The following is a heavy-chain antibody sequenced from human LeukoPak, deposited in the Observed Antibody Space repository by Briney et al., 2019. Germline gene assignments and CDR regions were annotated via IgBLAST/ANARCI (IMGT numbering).Heavy chain of an antibody. V-gene: IGHV4-30-2*01. D-gene: IGHD6-13*01. J-gene: IGHJ4*02. CDR3: ARHTYREQQLDIDY. CDR2: IYHSGST. CDR1: GGSISSGGYS. Sequence: SETLSLTCAVSGGSISSGGYSWSWIRQPPGKGLEWIGYIYHSGSTYYNPSLKSRVTISVDRSKNQFSLKLSSVTAADTAVYYCARHTYREQQLDIDYWGQGTLVTVSS.